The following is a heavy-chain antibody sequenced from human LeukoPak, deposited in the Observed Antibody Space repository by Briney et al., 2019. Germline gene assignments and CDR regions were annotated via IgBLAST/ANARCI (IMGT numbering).Heavy chain of an antibody. CDR2: IYHSGST. V-gene: IGHV4-38-2*01. J-gene: IGHJ4*02. CDR1: GYSISSGYY. Sequence: SETLCLTCAVSGYSISSGYYWGWIRQPPGKGLEWIGSIYHSGSTYYNPSLKSRVTISVDTSKNQFSLKLSSVTAAVTAVYYCARPIYYDSSGYLYWGQGTLVTVSS. CDR3: ARPIYYDSSGYLY. D-gene: IGHD3-22*01.